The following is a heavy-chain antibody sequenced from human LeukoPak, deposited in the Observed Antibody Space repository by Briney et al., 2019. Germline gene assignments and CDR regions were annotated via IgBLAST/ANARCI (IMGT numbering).Heavy chain of an antibody. Sequence: GASVKVSCKASGGTFSSYAISWVRQAPGQGLEWMGGIIPISGTANYAQKFQGRVTITADESTSTAYMELSSLRSEDTAVYYCARCPLRGYFDYWGQGTLVTVSS. CDR2: IIPISGTA. J-gene: IGHJ4*02. CDR1: GGTFSSYA. CDR3: ARCPLRGYFDY. V-gene: IGHV1-69*13.